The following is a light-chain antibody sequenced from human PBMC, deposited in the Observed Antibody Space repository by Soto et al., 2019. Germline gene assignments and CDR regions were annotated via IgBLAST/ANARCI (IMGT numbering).Light chain of an antibody. V-gene: IGKV2-28*01. CDR2: LGS. CDR1: QSLLHSNGYNY. J-gene: IGKJ4*01. Sequence: EIVMTQSPLSLPVTPGEPASISCRSSQSLLHSNGYNYLDWYLQKPGQSPQLLIYLGSNRASGVPDRFSGSGSGTDFTLKISRVEAEDVGVYYCMQALQTPLTFSGGTKVDI. CDR3: MQALQTPLT.